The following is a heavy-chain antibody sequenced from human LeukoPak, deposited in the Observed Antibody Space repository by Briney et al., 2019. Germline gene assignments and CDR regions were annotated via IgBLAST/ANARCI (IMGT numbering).Heavy chain of an antibody. Sequence: SGGSLRLSCAASGFTFSSCAMSWVRQAPGKGLEWVSAISGSGGSTYYADSVKGRFTISRDNSKNTLYLQMNSLRAEDTAVYYCAKGRDGYNPHDYWGQGTLVTVSS. CDR3: AKGRDGYNPHDY. CDR1: GFTFSSCA. D-gene: IGHD5-24*01. J-gene: IGHJ4*02. CDR2: ISGSGGST. V-gene: IGHV3-23*01.